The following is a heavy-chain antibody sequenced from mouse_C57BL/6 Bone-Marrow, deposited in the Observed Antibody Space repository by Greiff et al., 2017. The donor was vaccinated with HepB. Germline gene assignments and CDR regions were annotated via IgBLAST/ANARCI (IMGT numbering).Heavy chain of an antibody. V-gene: IGHV5-16*01. J-gene: IGHJ2*01. CDR2: INYDGSST. CDR1: GFTFSDYY. CDR3: ARDRGIYYYGSFDY. D-gene: IGHD1-1*01. Sequence: EVQLVESEGGLVQPGSSMKLSCTASGFTFSDYYMAWVRQVPEKGLEWVANINYDGSSTYYLDSLKSRFIISRDNAKNILYLQMSSLKSEDTATYYCARDRGIYYYGSFDYWGQGTTLTVSS.